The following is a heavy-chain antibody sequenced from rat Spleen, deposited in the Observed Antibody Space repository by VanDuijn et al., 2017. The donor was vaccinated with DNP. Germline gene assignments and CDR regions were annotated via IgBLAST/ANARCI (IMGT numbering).Heavy chain of an antibody. CDR1: GHSITSNY. V-gene: IGHV3-1*01. CDR2: ISYSGRT. J-gene: IGHJ2*01. D-gene: IGHD1-5*01. Sequence: EVQLQESGPGLVKPSQSLSLTCSVTGHSITSNYWGWIRKFPGNKMEWIGHISYSGRTTYNPSLKIRISITRDTSKNQFFLLLNSVSTEDTATYYCARWKIGPHYFDYWGQGGMVTVSS. CDR3: ARWKIGPHYFDY.